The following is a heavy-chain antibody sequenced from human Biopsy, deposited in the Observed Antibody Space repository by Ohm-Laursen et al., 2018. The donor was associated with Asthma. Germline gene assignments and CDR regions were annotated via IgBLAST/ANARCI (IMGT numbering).Heavy chain of an antibody. J-gene: IGHJ4*02. CDR3: ALSQFDY. V-gene: IGHV1-46*01. CDR1: GYTFTNYY. CDR2: INPSGGDT. Sequence: ASVKVSCNASGYTFTNYYIHWVRQAPGQGLEWVGIINPSGGDTSYPQKFQGRVSVTMDTSTSTVSMELSSLRSEDTVVYYCALSQFDYWGQGTLLTVSS.